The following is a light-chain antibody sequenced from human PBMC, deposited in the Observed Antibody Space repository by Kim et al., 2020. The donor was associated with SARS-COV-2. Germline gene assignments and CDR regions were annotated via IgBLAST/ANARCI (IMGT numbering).Light chain of an antibody. Sequence: ATINCESSQSVLYSSNNKNYLAWYQQKPGQPPKLLIYWASTRESGVPDRFSGSGSGSDFTLTISSLQAEDVAVYYCQQYYSTPQTFGQGTKVEIK. CDR3: QQYYSTPQT. CDR2: WAS. V-gene: IGKV4-1*01. J-gene: IGKJ1*01. CDR1: QSVLYSSNNKNY.